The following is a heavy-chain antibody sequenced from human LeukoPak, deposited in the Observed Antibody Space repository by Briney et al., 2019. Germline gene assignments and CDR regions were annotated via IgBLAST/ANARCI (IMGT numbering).Heavy chain of an antibody. J-gene: IGHJ4*02. D-gene: IGHD4-23*01. V-gene: IGHV7-4-1*02. Sequence: ASVKVSCKASGYTFTSYGISWVRPAPGQGLEWMGWINTNTGNPTYAQGFTGRFVFSLDTSVSTAYLQISSLKAEDTAVYYCARAALLRVTPMVGYWGQGTLVTVSS. CDR1: GYTFTSYG. CDR2: INTNTGNP. CDR3: ARAALLRVTPMVGY.